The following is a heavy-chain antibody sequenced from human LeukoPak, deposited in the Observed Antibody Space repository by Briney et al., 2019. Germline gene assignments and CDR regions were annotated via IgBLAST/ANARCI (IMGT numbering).Heavy chain of an antibody. V-gene: IGHV3-64*01. CDR1: GFTFSSYG. J-gene: IGHJ4*02. CDR3: ARGGAAAGTRGNDY. CDR2: INSNGGST. Sequence: PGGSMRLSCAASGFTFSSYGMHWVRQAPGKGLEYVSAINSNGGSTYYANSVKGRFTISRDNSKNTLYLQMGRLRAEDMAVYYCARGGAAAGTRGNDYWGQGTLVTVST. D-gene: IGHD6-13*01.